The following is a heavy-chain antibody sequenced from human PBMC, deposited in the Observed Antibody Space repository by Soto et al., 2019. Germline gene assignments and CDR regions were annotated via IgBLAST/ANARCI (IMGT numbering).Heavy chain of an antibody. CDR1: GFTFSSYW. D-gene: IGHD2-15*01. V-gene: IGHV3-7*01. J-gene: IGHJ3*02. Sequence: GGSLRLSCAASGFTFSSYWMSWVRQAPGKGLEWVANIKQDGSEKYYVDSVKGRFTISRDNAKNSLYLQMNSLRAEDTAVYYCARDFRGFLDGSGGSCLPSDAFDSWGQGTMVTVSS. CDR2: IKQDGSEK. CDR3: ARDFRGFLDGSGGSCLPSDAFDS.